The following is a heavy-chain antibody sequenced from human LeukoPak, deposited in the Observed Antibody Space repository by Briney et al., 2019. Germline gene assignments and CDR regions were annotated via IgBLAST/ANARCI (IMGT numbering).Heavy chain of an antibody. D-gene: IGHD3-10*01. CDR1: GGTFSSDA. CDR2: IIPIFGTA. V-gene: IGHV1-69*05. J-gene: IGHJ4*02. Sequence: SVKVSCKASGGTFSSDAISWVRQAPGQGLEWMGRIIPIFGTANYAQKFQGRVTITTDESTSTAYMELSSLRSEDTAVYYCARDMYGSGSFDYWGQGTLVTVSS. CDR3: ARDMYGSGSFDY.